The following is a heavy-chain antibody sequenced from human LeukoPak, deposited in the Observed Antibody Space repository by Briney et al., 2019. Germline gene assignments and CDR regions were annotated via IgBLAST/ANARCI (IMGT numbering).Heavy chain of an antibody. CDR2: ISYDGSNK. V-gene: IGHV3-30-3*01. Sequence: PGRSLRLSCAASGFTFSTYRIHWVRQAPGRGLEWVAVISYDGSNKYYADSVKGRFTISRDNSKNTLYLQMNSLRAEDTAVYYCARDLADRPSYSSSSETDYWGQGTLVTVSS. CDR3: ARDLADRPSYSSSSETDY. J-gene: IGHJ4*02. CDR1: GFTFSTYR. D-gene: IGHD6-6*01.